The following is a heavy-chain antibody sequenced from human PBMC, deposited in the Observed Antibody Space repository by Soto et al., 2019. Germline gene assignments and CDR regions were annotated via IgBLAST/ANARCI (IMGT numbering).Heavy chain of an antibody. CDR1: GGSVSSGVYY. CDR2: ISNSGST. D-gene: IGHD3-3*01. CDR3: ARLRITNFWVVTGSYFDY. J-gene: IGHJ4*02. Sequence: KPSETLSLTCSVSGGSVSSGVYYWSWIRQPPGKGLELIGYISNSGSTNYNPSLTSRVAISLDRSRNQFSLKLTSVTAADTAVYYCARLRITNFWVVTGSYFDYWGRGTRVTVSS. V-gene: IGHV4-61*08.